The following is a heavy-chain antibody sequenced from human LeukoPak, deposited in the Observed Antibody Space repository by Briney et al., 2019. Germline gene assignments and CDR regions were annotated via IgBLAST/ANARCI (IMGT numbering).Heavy chain of an antibody. Sequence: GGSLRLSCVASGFTVSSNYMSWVRQAPGKGLEWVSVIYSGGSTYYADSAKGRFTISRDNSKNTLYLQMNSLRAEDTAVYYCASRGAIVAYDYWGQGTLVTVSS. D-gene: IGHD3-22*01. V-gene: IGHV3-66*01. CDR1: GFTVSSNY. CDR2: IYSGGST. CDR3: ASRGAIVAYDY. J-gene: IGHJ4*02.